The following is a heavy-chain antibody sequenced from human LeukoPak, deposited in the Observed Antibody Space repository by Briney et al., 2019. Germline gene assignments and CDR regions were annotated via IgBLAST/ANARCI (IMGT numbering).Heavy chain of an antibody. V-gene: IGHV3-48*01. CDR2: ISSSSTI. CDR1: GFTFSSYS. Sequence: GGSLRLSCAASGFTFSSYSMNWVRQAPGKGLEWVSHISSSSTIYYADSVKGRFTISRDSSKNTLYLQMNSLRAEDTAVYYCATNMGFWGQGTLVTVSS. D-gene: IGHD2/OR15-2a*01. CDR3: ATNMGF. J-gene: IGHJ4*02.